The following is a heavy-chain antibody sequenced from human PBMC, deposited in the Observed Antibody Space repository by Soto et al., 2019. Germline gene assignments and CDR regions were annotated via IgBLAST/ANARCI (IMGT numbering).Heavy chain of an antibody. D-gene: IGHD3-3*01. J-gene: IGHJ6*02. CDR3: ARYDFWSGYPEGNYYYYGIDV. CDR2: IYHSGST. V-gene: IGHV4-4*02. Sequence: SLTCAVSGGSISSSNWWSWVRQPPGKGLEWIGEIYHSGSTNYNPSLKSRVTISVDKSKNQFSLKLSSVTAADTAVYYCARYDFWSGYPEGNYYYYGIDVWGQGTTVTVSS. CDR1: GGSISSSNW.